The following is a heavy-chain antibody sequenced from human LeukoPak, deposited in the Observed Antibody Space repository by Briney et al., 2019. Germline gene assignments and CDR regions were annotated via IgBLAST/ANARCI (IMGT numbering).Heavy chain of an antibody. CDR3: ARPTTFEY. CDR2: IYPGDSDT. Sequence: GESLKISCKGFGYHFTTYWIGCVRQKPGKGLEWMGIIYPGDSDTRYSPSFQGQVTISADKSISTAYLQWSSLKASDTAIYYCARPTTFEYWGQGTLVTVSS. V-gene: IGHV5-51*01. J-gene: IGHJ4*02. CDR1: GYHFTTYW. D-gene: IGHD1-7*01.